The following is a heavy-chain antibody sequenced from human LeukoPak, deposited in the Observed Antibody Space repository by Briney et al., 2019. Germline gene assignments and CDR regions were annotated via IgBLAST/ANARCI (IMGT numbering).Heavy chain of an antibody. CDR3: ARRFYYDFWSGYPFGY. V-gene: IGHV4-34*01. CDR1: GGSFSGYY. CDR2: INHSGST. J-gene: IGHJ4*02. D-gene: IGHD3-3*01. Sequence: SEALSLTCAVYGGSFSGYYWSWIRQPPGKGLEWIGEINHSGSTNYNPSLKSRVTISVDTSKNQFSLKLSSVTAADTAVYYCARRFYYDFWSGYPFGYWGQGTLVTVSS.